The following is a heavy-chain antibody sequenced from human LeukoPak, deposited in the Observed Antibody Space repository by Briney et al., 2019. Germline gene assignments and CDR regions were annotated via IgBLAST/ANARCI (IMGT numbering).Heavy chain of an antibody. Sequence: GGSLRLSCAAAGFSVSRNYMSWVRQAPGKGLEWVSYISSGSSTIYYADSVKGRFTISRDNAKNSLYLQMNSLRAEDTAVYYCARGRLGGRSGTDYWGQGTLVTVSS. CDR2: ISSGSSTI. V-gene: IGHV3-48*04. J-gene: IGHJ4*02. CDR1: GFSVSRNY. CDR3: ARGRLGGRSGTDY. D-gene: IGHD2-15*01.